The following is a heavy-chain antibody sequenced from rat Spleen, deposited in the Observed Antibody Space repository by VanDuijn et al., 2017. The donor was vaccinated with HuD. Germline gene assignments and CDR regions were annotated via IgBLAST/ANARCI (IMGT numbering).Heavy chain of an antibody. Sequence: EVELVESGGGLVQPGTSLKLSCVASGFTFNNYWLSWVRQTPGKGLDWVASISSGGGGTYSPDSVKDRFTISRDNAKSTLSLQMNILRSEDTATYYCTRAMYTTDYYFAKGYYVMDAWGQGASVTVSS. CDR1: GFTFNNYW. CDR2: ISSGGGGT. V-gene: IGHV5-31*01. J-gene: IGHJ4*01. D-gene: IGHD1-6*01. CDR3: TRAMYTTDYYFAKGYYVMDA.